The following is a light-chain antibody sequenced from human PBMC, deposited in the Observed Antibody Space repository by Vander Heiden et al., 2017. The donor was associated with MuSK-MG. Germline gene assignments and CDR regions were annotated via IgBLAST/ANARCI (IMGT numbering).Light chain of an antibody. J-gene: IGKJ1*01. CDR2: KAS. V-gene: IGKV1-5*03. CDR1: QSISSW. CDR3: QPYTIST. Sequence: DIQMTQSPSTLSASVGDRVTITCRASQSISSWLAWDQQKPGKAPKLLIYKASSLESGVQSRFSGSGSGTEFTLTSSSLQTDDFETYFGQPYTISTFGQGTKVEIK.